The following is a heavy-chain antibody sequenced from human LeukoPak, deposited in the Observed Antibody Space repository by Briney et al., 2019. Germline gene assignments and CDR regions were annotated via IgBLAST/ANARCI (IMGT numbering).Heavy chain of an antibody. Sequence: GGSLRLSCAACGFSVSRHSMSWVRQAPGKGLEWVSVIIGGDSTYYADSVKGRFTISRDNSKNMLYLQMNSLRAEDTAMYYCARSAVDYCSGGSCRFDNWGQGTLVTVTS. D-gene: IGHD2-15*01. CDR2: IIGGDST. J-gene: IGHJ4*02. V-gene: IGHV3-53*01. CDR1: GFSVSRHS. CDR3: ARSAVDYCSGGSCRFDN.